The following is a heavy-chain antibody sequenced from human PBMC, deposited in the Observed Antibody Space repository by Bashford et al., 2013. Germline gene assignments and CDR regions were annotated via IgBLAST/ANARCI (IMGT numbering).Heavy chain of an antibody. J-gene: IGHJ4*02. CDR3: ARTGATYSAGWTFYFDY. Sequence: RQAPGKGLEWVAYLNNGGDTIYYASSVKGRFTTSRDNADNSLFLQMNNLRAEDTAVYYCARTGATYSAGWTFYFDYWGQGSLVTVSS. V-gene: IGHV3-11*01. CDR2: LNNGGDTI. D-gene: IGHD6-19*01.